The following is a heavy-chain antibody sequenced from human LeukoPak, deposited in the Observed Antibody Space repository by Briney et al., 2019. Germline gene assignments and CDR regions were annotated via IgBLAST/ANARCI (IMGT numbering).Heavy chain of an antibody. CDR2: ISSSSSYI. D-gene: IGHD4-17*01. Sequence: GGSLRLSCAASGFTFSSYSMNWVRQAPGKGLEWVSSISSSSSYIYYADSVKGRFTISRDNAKNSLYLQMNSLRAEDTAVYYCAREDYGDYRIDYWGQETLVTVSS. CDR1: GFTFSSYS. CDR3: AREDYGDYRIDY. J-gene: IGHJ4*02. V-gene: IGHV3-21*01.